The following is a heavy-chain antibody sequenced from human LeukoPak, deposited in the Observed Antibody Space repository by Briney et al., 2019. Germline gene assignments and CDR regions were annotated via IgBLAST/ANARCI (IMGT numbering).Heavy chain of an antibody. CDR1: GFTFSSYE. D-gene: IGHD6-19*01. J-gene: IGHJ4*02. CDR3: ARLASGSSGQSFDF. V-gene: IGHV3-30*04. Sequence: GGSLRLSCAASGFTFSSYEMNWVRQAPGKGLEWVAVISFNGNNQSHARSLKGRFTISRDNSKRTLYLQMNDLRADDTAIYYCARLASGSSGQSFDFWGQGTLVTVSS. CDR2: ISFNGNNQ.